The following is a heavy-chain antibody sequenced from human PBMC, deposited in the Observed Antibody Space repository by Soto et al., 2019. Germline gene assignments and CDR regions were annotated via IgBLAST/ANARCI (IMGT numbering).Heavy chain of an antibody. Sequence: GGSLRLSCTVSGFAFNNYGINWVRQAPGKGLEWVSSISKSDYTYYSDSVKGRFTISRDNAKNSVSLQMNTLRVEDTAVYYCARENSIIIPAVSDFWGQGTLVTVSS. J-gene: IGHJ4*02. CDR1: GFAFNNYG. V-gene: IGHV3-21*01. D-gene: IGHD2-2*01. CDR2: ISKSDYT. CDR3: ARENSIIIPAVSDF.